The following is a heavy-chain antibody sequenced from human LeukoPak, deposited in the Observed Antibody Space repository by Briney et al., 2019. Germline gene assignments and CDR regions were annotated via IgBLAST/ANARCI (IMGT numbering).Heavy chain of an antibody. V-gene: IGHV4-39*07. CDR1: GGSISSSSYY. J-gene: IGHJ4*02. CDR3: ARIGDTAMPIDY. Sequence: SETLSLTCTVSGGSISSSSYYWGWIRQPPGKGLEWIGSIYYSGSTYYNPSLKSRVTISVDTSKNQFSLKLSSVTAADTAVYYCARIGDTAMPIDYWGQGTLVTVSS. CDR2: IYYSGST. D-gene: IGHD5-18*01.